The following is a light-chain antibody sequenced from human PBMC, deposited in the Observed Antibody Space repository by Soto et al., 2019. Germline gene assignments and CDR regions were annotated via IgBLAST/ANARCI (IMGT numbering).Light chain of an antibody. V-gene: IGKV4-1*01. CDR2: WAS. CDR1: QSIFYSSTNKNY. Sequence: DIVMTQSPDSLAVSLGERATINCKSSQSIFYSSTNKNYLAWYQQKPGQPPELLIYWASTRESGVPDRFSGSGSATDFTLTISSLQAEDVAVYYCQQYYSTPLTFGRGTKVEIK. CDR3: QQYYSTPLT. J-gene: IGKJ4*01.